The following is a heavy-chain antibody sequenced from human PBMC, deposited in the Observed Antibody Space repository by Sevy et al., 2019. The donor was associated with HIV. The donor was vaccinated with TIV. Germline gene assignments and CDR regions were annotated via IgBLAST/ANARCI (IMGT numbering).Heavy chain of an antibody. CDR1: GGSISSYY. Sequence: SETLSLTCTVSGGSISSYYWSWIRQPAGKGLEWIGRIYTSGSTNYNPSLKSRVTMSVDTSKNQFSLKLSSVTAADTAVXXXARXTXTRYYYMDVWGKGTTVTVSS. CDR2: IYTSGST. CDR3: ARXTXTRYYYMDV. J-gene: IGHJ6*03. V-gene: IGHV4-4*07.